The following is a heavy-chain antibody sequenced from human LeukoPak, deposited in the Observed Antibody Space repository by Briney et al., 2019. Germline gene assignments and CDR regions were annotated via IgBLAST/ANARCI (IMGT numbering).Heavy chain of an antibody. CDR3: ARDLTTVSGVVIDAFDI. D-gene: IGHD3-3*01. V-gene: IGHV3-30*03. J-gene: IGHJ3*02. CDR2: ISYDGSNK. Sequence: PGGSLRLSCAASGFTFSSYGMHWVRQAPGKGLEWVAVISYDGSNKYYADSVKGRFTISRDNAKNSLYLQMNSLRAEDTAVYYCARDLTTVSGVVIDAFDIWGQGTMVTVSS. CDR1: GFTFSSYG.